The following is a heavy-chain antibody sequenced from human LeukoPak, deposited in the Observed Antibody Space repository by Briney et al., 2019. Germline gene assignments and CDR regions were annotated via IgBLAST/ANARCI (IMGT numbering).Heavy chain of an antibody. V-gene: IGHV1-24*01. CDR3: ATEPHDYGDYVFDY. Sequence: VASVKVSCKASGYTFTYRYLHWVRQAPGKGLEWMGGFDPEDGETIYAQKFQGRVTMTEDTSTDTAYMELSSLRSEDTAVYYCATEPHDYGDYVFDYWGQGTLVTVSS. D-gene: IGHD4-17*01. J-gene: IGHJ4*02. CDR2: FDPEDGET. CDR1: GYTFTYRY.